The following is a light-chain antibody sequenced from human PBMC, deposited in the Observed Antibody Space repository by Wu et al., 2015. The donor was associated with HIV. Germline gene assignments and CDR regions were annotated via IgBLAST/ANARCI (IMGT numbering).Light chain of an antibody. CDR3: QQYNNWPPLT. CDR1: QGVSSN. Sequence: EIVMTQSLATLSVSPGETATLSCRASQGVSSNLAWYQQKPGQAPRLLIYGAFTRATGVPARFSGSGSGTEFTLTISSMQSEDFAVYYCQQYNNWPPLTFGQGTKVEIK. J-gene: IGKJ1*01. CDR2: GAF. V-gene: IGKV3-15*01.